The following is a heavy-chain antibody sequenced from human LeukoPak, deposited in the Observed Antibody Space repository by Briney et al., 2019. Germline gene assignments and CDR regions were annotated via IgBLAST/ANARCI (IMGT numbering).Heavy chain of an antibody. J-gene: IGHJ4*02. D-gene: IGHD4-23*01. Sequence: GGSLRLSCAASGFTFSSYGMHWVRQAPGKGLERVAFIRYDGSNKYYADSVKGRFTISRDNSKNTLYLQMNSLRAEDTAVYYCAKDLGVYGGLFDYWGQGTLVTVSS. CDR3: AKDLGVYGGLFDY. V-gene: IGHV3-30*02. CDR2: IRYDGSNK. CDR1: GFTFSSYG.